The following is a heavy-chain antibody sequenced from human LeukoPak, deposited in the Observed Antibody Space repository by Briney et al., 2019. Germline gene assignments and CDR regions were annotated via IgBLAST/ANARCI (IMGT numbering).Heavy chain of an antibody. Sequence: GASVKVSCKVSGYTLSELSMHWVRQAPGKGLEWMGGFDREDGEIIYAREFQDVVIMTEDTSTDTAYMEVSSLRSEDTAVYYCAAMVRGVIVPQFDYWGQGTLVTVSS. V-gene: IGHV1-24*01. CDR3: AAMVRGVIVPQFDY. CDR1: GYTLSELS. J-gene: IGHJ4*02. CDR2: FDREDGEI. D-gene: IGHD3-10*01.